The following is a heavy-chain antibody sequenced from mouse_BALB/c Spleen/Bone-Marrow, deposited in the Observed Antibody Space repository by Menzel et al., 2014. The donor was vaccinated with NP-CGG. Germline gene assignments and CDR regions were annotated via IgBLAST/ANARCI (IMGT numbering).Heavy chain of an antibody. CDR2: INPDSSTI. Sequence: DVKVEESGGGLVQPGGSLKVSCAASGFDFSRYWMSWVRQAPGKGLEWIGEINPDSSTINYTPSLKDKFIISRDNAKNTLYLQMSKVRSEDTALYYCARENYYGSSYPMDYWGQGTSVTVSS. D-gene: IGHD1-1*01. J-gene: IGHJ4*01. V-gene: IGHV4-1*02. CDR1: GFDFSRYW. CDR3: ARENYYGSSYPMDY.